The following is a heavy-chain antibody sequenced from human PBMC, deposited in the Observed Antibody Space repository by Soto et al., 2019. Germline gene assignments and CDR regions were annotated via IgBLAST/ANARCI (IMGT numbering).Heavy chain of an antibody. J-gene: IGHJ4*02. D-gene: IGHD3-22*01. CDR3: ARQIYDSDTGPNFQYYFDS. Sequence: GESLKISCKGSGYSFAGYWITWVRQKPGKGLEWMGRIDPSDSQTYYSPSFRGHVTISVTKSITTVFLQWSSLRASDTAMYYCARQIYDSDTGPNFQYYFDSWGQGTPVTVLL. V-gene: IGHV5-10-1*01. CDR2: IDPSDSQT. CDR1: GYSFAGYW.